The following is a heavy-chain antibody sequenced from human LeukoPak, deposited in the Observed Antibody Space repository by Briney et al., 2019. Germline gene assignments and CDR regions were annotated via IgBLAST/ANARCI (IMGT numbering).Heavy chain of an antibody. CDR1: GFTVSRYY. V-gene: IGHV3-66*01. CDR3: ARDRGSGYDPGYFDY. Sequence: GGSLRLSCAVSGFTVSRYYMSWVRQAPGKGLEWVSTIYSGDNTYYADSVKGRFTISRDNSKNTLYLQMNSLRVEDTAVYYCARDRGSGYDPGYFDYWGQGTLVTVSS. J-gene: IGHJ4*02. CDR2: IYSGDNT. D-gene: IGHD5-12*01.